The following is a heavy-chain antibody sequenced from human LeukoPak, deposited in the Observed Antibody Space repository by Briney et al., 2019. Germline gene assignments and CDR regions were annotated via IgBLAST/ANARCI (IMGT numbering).Heavy chain of an antibody. Sequence: TVKVSCKASGGTFSSYAISWVRQAPGQGLEWMGRIIPILGIANYAQKFQGRVTITADKSTSTAYMELSSLRSEDTAVYYCARVLAVAGTPTDYWGQGTLVTVSS. CDR3: ARVLAVAGTPTDY. D-gene: IGHD6-19*01. J-gene: IGHJ4*02. V-gene: IGHV1-69*04. CDR2: IIPILGIA. CDR1: GGTFSSYA.